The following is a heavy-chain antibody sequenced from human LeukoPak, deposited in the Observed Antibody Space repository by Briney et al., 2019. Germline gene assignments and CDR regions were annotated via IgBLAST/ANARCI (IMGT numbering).Heavy chain of an antibody. Sequence: SETLSLTCTVSGGSIGSYYWSWSRQPPGKGLEWIGYIYYSGSTNYNPSLKSRVTISVDTSKNQFSLKLSSVTAADTAVYYCASLGSGDRWFDPWGQGTLVTVSS. D-gene: IGHD7-27*01. CDR1: GGSIGSYY. J-gene: IGHJ5*02. CDR2: IYYSGST. V-gene: IGHV4-59*01. CDR3: ASLGSGDRWFDP.